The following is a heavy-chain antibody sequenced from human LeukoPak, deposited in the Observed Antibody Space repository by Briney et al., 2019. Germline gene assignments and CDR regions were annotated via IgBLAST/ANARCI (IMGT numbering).Heavy chain of an antibody. V-gene: IGHV1-69*13. D-gene: IGHD3-22*01. CDR1: GGTFSSYA. CDR3: ATSRHYYDSSYDY. CDR2: IIPIFGTA. Sequence: GASVKVSCKASGGTFSSYAISWVRQAPGQGLEWMGGIIPIFGTANYAQKFQGRVTITADESTSTAYMELSSLRSEDTAVYYCATSRHYYDSSYDYWGQGTLVTVSS. J-gene: IGHJ4*02.